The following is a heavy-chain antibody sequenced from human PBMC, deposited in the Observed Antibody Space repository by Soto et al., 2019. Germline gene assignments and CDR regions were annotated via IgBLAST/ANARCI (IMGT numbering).Heavy chain of an antibody. CDR3: VRDVESKAISGSWGAFDI. CDR2: IYSSGNT. CDR1: GGSIRNYF. Sequence: QVQLQESGPGLVKPSETLSLICTVSGGSIRNYFWTWIRQAAGKGLEWIGRIYSSGNTVYNASLKSRVTESLDMSKSQCSLKLSSMTAVDKAVYYCVRDVESKAISGSWGAFDIWGQGTVVTVSS. J-gene: IGHJ3*02. V-gene: IGHV4-4*07. D-gene: IGHD1-20*01.